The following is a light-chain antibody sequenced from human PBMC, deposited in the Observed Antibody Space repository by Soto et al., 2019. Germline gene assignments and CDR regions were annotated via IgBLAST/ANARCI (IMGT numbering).Light chain of an antibody. CDR2: AAS. CDR1: QDIRND. V-gene: IGKV1-17*01. Sequence: DIQMTQSPSSLSASVGDRVTITCRATQDIRNDLGWYQHKPGKAPKRLIYAASSLQSGVPSRFSGSGSGTEFTLTINSLQPEDFATYDCLQHNSFPWTFGQGTKVEIK. J-gene: IGKJ1*01. CDR3: LQHNSFPWT.